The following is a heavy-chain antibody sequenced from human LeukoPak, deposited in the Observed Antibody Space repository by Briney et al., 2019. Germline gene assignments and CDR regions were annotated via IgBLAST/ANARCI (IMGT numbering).Heavy chain of an antibody. CDR3: ARGGSGNWNAPFDY. J-gene: IGHJ4*02. CDR2: ISSSTIYT. V-gene: IGHV3-21*01. D-gene: IGHD1-1*01. CDR1: GFTFNSFS. Sequence: GGSLRLSCAASGFTFNSFSMNWVRQAPRKGLEWVSSISSSTIYTYYADSVKGRFTISRDNAKNSLYLQMNSLRAEDTAVYYCARGGSGNWNAPFDYWGQGTLVTVSS.